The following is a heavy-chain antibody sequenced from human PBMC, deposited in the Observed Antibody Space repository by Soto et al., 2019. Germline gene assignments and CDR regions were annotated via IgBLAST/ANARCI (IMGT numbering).Heavy chain of an antibody. CDR2: IYYGST. CDR3: ARTPDI. J-gene: IGHJ3*02. V-gene: IGHV4-30-2*01. Sequence: QLQLQESGSGLVKPSQTLSLTCAVSGGSISSGGYSWSWIRQPPGKGLEWIGYIYYGSTYHNPSLKSRVTISVDRSKNQFSLKLSSVTAADTAVYYCARTPDIWGQGTMVTVSS. CDR1: GGSISSGGYS.